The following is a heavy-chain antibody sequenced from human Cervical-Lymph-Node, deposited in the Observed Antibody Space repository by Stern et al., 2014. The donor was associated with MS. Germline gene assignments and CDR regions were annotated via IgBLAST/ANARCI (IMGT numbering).Heavy chain of an antibody. V-gene: IGHV1-18*01. CDR1: GYTFTSYG. J-gene: IGHJ4*02. D-gene: IGHD2-15*01. CDR2: ISAYNGNT. Sequence: QVQLVQSGAEVKKPGASVKGSCKASGYTFTSYGISWVRQAPGQGLEWMGWISAYNGNTNYAQKLQGRVTMTTDTSTSTAYMELRSLRSDDTAVYYCARDKVVVVAATPMGYWGQGTLVTVSS. CDR3: ARDKVVVVAATPMGY.